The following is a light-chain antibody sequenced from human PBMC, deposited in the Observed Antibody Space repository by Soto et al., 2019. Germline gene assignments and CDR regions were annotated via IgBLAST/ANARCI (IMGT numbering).Light chain of an antibody. V-gene: IGKV3-20*01. J-gene: IGKJ4*01. CDR1: QTVTSSY. CDR3: QQYGSSPLT. Sequence: EVVLTQSPGTLSLSPGERATLSCRASQTVTSSYLAWYQQKPGQAPRLLVFGGSSRATGIPDRFRGVGSGTYFTLAISRLEPEDSAVYYCQQYGSSPLTFGGGNKVEI. CDR2: GGS.